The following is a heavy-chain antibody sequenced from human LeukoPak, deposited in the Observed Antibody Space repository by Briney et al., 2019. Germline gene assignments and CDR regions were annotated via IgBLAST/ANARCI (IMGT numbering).Heavy chain of an antibody. CDR1: GFTFSSYA. CDR2: ISYDGSNK. D-gene: IGHD6-6*01. J-gene: IGHJ4*02. Sequence: GRSLRLSCAASGFTFSSYAMHWVRQAPGEGLEWVAVISYDGSNKYYADSVKGRFTISRDNSKNTLYLQMNSLRAEDTAVYYCARPYSSSYGFDYWGQGTLVTVSS. CDR3: ARPYSSSYGFDY. V-gene: IGHV3-30-3*01.